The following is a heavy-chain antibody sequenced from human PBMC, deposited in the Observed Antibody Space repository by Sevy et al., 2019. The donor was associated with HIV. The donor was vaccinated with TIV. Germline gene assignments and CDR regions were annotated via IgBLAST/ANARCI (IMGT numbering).Heavy chain of an antibody. CDR1: GGTFSSYA. Sequence: ASVKVSCKASGGTFSSYAISWVRQAPGQGLEWMGGIIPIFGTANYAQKFQGRVTITAEESTSTAYMGLSSQRSEDTAVYYCTRKGGIVVVPAAIRDYYYYGMDVWGQGTTVTVSS. D-gene: IGHD2-2*02. CDR3: TRKGGIVVVPAAIRDYYYYGMDV. J-gene: IGHJ6*02. CDR2: IIPIFGTA. V-gene: IGHV1-69*13.